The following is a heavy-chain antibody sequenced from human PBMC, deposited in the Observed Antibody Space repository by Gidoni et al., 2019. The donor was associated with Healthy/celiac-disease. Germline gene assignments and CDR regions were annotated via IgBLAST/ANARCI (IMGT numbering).Heavy chain of an antibody. Sequence: QLQLQESGPGLVKPSETLYLTCTVSGGSISSSSYYWGWIRQPPGKGLEWIGSIYYSGSTYYNPSLKSRVTISVDTSKNQFSLKLSSVTAADTAVYYCARLVYDFWSGYYSHFDYWGQGTLVTVSS. CDR3: ARLVYDFWSGYYSHFDY. V-gene: IGHV4-39*01. CDR2: IYYSGST. J-gene: IGHJ4*02. CDR1: GGSISSSSYY. D-gene: IGHD3-3*01.